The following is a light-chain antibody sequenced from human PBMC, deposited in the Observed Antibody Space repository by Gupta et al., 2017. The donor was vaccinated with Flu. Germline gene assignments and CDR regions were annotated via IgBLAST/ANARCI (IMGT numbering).Light chain of an antibody. CDR2: GAS. CDR1: QSVSSTY. V-gene: IGKV3-20*01. Sequence: EVVLTQSPGTLSLSPGERATLSCRASQSVSSTYLAWYQQKPGQAPRLLIYGASSRATGIPDRFSGSGSGTDFALTISRLEPEDFAVYYCQHYGRSPPLTFDQGTRLEIK. J-gene: IGKJ5*01. CDR3: QHYGRSPPLT.